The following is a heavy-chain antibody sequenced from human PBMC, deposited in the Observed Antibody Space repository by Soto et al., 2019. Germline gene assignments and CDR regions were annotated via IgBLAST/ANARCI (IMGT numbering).Heavy chain of an antibody. J-gene: IGHJ1*01. CDR1: GFTFSSYA. Sequence: TGGSLRLSCAASGFTFSSYAMSWVRQAPGKGLEWVSGISGSGRITKYADSVKGRFIISRDNFKNTLFLQMNSLRAEDTAVYYCAKDVHYDIVTGIEYFHHWAQGTLVTVSS. V-gene: IGHV3-23*01. CDR3: AKDVHYDIVTGIEYFHH. D-gene: IGHD3-9*01. CDR2: ISGSGRIT.